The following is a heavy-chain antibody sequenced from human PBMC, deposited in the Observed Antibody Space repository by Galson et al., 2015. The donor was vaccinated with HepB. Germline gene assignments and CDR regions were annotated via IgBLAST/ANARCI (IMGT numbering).Heavy chain of an antibody. D-gene: IGHD6-19*01. Sequence: SLRLSCAASGFTFSSYAMHWVRQAPGKGLEWVAVISYDGSNKYYADSVKGRFTISRDNSKNTLYLQMNSLRAEDTAVYYCARGLAVAATEGLYYYYGMDVWGQGTTVTVSS. CDR1: GFTFSSYA. V-gene: IGHV3-30-3*01. CDR3: ARGLAVAATEGLYYYYGMDV. J-gene: IGHJ6*02. CDR2: ISYDGSNK.